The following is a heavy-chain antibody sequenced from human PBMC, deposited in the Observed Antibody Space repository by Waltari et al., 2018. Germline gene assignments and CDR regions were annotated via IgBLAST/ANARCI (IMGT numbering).Heavy chain of an antibody. J-gene: IGHJ4*02. CDR1: GFTFSSYA. V-gene: IGHV3-23*01. CDR3: AKRSDFWSGYYAYYFDY. Sequence: EVQLLESGGGLVQPGGSLRLSCAASGFTFSSYAMSWVRQAPGKGLEWVSAISGSGGSTYYADSVKGRLTISRDNSKNTLYLQMNSLRAEDTAVYYCAKRSDFWSGYYAYYFDYWGQGTLVTVSS. CDR2: ISGSGGST. D-gene: IGHD3-3*01.